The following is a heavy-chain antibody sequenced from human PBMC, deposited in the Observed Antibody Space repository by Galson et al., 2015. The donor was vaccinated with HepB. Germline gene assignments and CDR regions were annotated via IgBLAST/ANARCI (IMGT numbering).Heavy chain of an antibody. J-gene: IGHJ4*02. D-gene: IGHD3-9*01. CDR1: GFTFSDYY. CDR3: ARGIRYFDWKSPLSR. V-gene: IGHV3-11*01. Sequence: SLRLSCAASGFTFSDYYMSWIRQAPGKGLEWVSYISSSGSTIYYADSVKGRFTISRDNAKNSLYLQMNSLRAEDTAVYYCARGIRYFDWKSPLSRWGQGTLVTVSS. CDR2: ISSSGSTI.